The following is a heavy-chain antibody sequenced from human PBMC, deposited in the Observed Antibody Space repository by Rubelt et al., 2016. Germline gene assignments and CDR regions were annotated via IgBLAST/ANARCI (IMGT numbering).Heavy chain of an antibody. CDR3: ARVGIPTSLGWFDP. V-gene: IGHV1-2*06. CDR2: INPNSGGT. D-gene: IGHD7-27*01. Sequence: TFTDYYIQWVRQAPGQGLEWMGRINPNSGGTNYAQKFQGRVTMTRDTSISTAYMEVSRLASDDTAVYYCARVGIPTSLGWFDPWGQGALVTVSS. CDR1: TFTDYY. J-gene: IGHJ5*02.